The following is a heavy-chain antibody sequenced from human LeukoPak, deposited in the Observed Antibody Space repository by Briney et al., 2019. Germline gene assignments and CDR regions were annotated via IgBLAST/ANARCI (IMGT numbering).Heavy chain of an antibody. CDR1: GGSISSTTYY. CDR3: ARSGPNQQLDY. Sequence: PSETLSLTCTVSGGSISSTTYYWGWIRQPPGRGLEWIGGIYSSGSTYYNPSLRSRLTISVDTYKNQFSLKLTSMTAADTGVFYCARSGPNQQLDYWGQGTLVTVSS. J-gene: IGHJ4*02. CDR2: IYSSGST. V-gene: IGHV4-39*07. D-gene: IGHD6-13*01.